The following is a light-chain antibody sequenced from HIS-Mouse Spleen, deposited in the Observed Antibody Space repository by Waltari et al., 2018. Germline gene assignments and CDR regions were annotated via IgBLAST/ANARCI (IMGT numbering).Light chain of an antibody. J-gene: IGLJ1*01. CDR3: SSYAGSNNYV. CDR2: EVS. CDR1: SSDVAGSTS. V-gene: IGLV2-8*01. Sequence: QSALTQPPSASGSPGQSVTIPCTGTSSDVAGSTSDPWYQQHPGKAPKLMIYEVSKRPSGVPDRFSGSKSGNTASLTVSGLQAEDEADYYCSSYAGSNNYVFGTGTKVTVL.